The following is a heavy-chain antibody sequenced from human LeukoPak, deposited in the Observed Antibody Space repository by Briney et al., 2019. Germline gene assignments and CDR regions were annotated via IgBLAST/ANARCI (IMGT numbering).Heavy chain of an antibody. Sequence: SETLSLTCAVSGGSLSGHYWSWIRQPPGKRLEWIGNVSYTGRTKYNPSLQSRVTISIDTSKSQFSLKLTSVTSADTAVYSCARLLDNDISGDPDTFDVWGQGTTVIVSS. V-gene: IGHV4-59*11. D-gene: IGHD3-22*01. CDR1: GGSLSGHY. CDR2: VSYTGRT. CDR3: ARLLDNDISGDPDTFDV. J-gene: IGHJ3*01.